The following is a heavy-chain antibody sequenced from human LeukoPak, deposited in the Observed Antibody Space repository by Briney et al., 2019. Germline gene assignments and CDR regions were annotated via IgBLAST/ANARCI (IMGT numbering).Heavy chain of an antibody. J-gene: IGHJ4*02. CDR3: ARNGTVTVSGTKFNYFDY. Sequence: PSETLPLTCTVSGDSISSSSYYWGWIRQPPGKGLEWIGSIYHSGSTHYNPSLKSRLTIFVDTSKNQFSLKVNSVTAADTAVYYCARNGTVTVSGTKFNYFDYWGQGTLVTVSS. CDR2: IYHSGST. D-gene: IGHD4-17*01. CDR1: GDSISSSSYY. V-gene: IGHV4-39*01.